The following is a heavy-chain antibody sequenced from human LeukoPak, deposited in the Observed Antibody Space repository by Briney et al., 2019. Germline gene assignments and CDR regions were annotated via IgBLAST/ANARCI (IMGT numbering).Heavy chain of an antibody. CDR2: VYYNGAT. CDR1: GGSISSTSYY. D-gene: IGHD1-26*01. Sequence: SETLSLTCTVSGGSISSTSYYWGWIRQPPGKGLQWIRTVYYNGATQYNPSLKSRVTISVDTYKNQFSLKLTSVTAADTAVYYCAREDRVGATTGSDHWGQGTLVTVSS. J-gene: IGHJ4*02. V-gene: IGHV4-39*01. CDR3: AREDRVGATTGSDH.